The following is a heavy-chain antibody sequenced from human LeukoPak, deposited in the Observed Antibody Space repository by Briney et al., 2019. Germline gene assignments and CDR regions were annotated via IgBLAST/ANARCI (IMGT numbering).Heavy chain of an antibody. D-gene: IGHD3-10*01. Sequence: PSETLSLTCAVYGGSFSGYYWSWIRQPPGKGLEWIGEINHSGSTNYNPSLKSRVTISVDTSKNQFSLKLSSVTAADTAVYYCARGDYYGSGSLYYYYGMDVWGQGTTVTVSS. V-gene: IGHV4-34*01. CDR2: INHSGST. CDR1: GGSFSGYY. J-gene: IGHJ6*02. CDR3: ARGDYYGSGSLYYYYGMDV.